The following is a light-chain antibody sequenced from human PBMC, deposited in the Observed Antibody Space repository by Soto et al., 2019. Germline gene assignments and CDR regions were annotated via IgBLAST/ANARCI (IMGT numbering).Light chain of an antibody. CDR3: CSYAGSYKV. V-gene: IGLV2-11*01. CDR1: SSDVGGYNY. CDR2: DVS. J-gene: IGLJ1*01. Sequence: QSVLTQPRSVSGSPGQSVTISCTGTSSDVGGYNYVSWCQQHPGKAPKLMIYDVSKRPSGVPDRFSGSKSGNTASLTISGLQAEDEADFYCCSYAGSYKVFGTGTKLTVL.